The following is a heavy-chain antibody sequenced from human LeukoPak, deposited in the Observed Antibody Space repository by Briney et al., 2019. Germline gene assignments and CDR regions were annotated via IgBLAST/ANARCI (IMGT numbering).Heavy chain of an antibody. J-gene: IGHJ4*02. V-gene: IGHV4-39*01. CDR1: GGSISSSSYY. D-gene: IGHD3-22*01. CDR3: ARRDRQQLVPYYYDSSGYYY. CDR2: IYYSGST. Sequence: SETLSLTCTVSGGSISSSSYYWGWIRQPPGKGLEWIGSIYYSGSTYYNPSLKSRVTISVDTSKNQFSLKLRSVTAADTAVYYCARRDRQQLVPYYYDSSGYYYWGQGTLVTVSS.